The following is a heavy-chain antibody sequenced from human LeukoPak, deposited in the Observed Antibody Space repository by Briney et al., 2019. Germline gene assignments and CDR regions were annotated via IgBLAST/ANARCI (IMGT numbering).Heavy chain of an antibody. CDR2: VYYSGST. CDR3: ARARAGYYDFWSGYTLFDY. V-gene: IGHV4-59*01. CDR1: GGPISSYY. D-gene: IGHD3-3*01. Sequence: SETLSLTCTVSGGPISSYYRSWIRQPPGKGLEWIGYVYYSGSTNYNPSLKSRVTISVDTSKNQFSLKLSSVTAADTAMYYCARARAGYYDFWSGYTLFDYWGQGTLVTVSS. J-gene: IGHJ4*02.